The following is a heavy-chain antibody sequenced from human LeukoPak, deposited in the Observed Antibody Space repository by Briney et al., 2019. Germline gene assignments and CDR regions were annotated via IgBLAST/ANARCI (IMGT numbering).Heavy chain of an antibody. J-gene: IGHJ3*02. CDR1: GFTFSSYW. CDR3: ARDSEYQLLWDAFDI. D-gene: IGHD2-2*01. CDR2: IKQDGSEK. V-gene: IGHV3-7*01. Sequence: GGSLRLSCAASGFTFSSYWMSWVRKAPGKRLEWVANIKQDGSEKYYVDSVKGRFTISRDNAKNSLYLQMNSLRAEDTAVYYCARDSEYQLLWDAFDIWGQRTMVTVSS.